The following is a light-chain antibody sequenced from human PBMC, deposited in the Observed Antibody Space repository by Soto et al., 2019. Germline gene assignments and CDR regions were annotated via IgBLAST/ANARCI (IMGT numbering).Light chain of an antibody. CDR3: QQRSNSPLT. Sequence: EIVLTQSPATLSLSPGERATLSCGASQSVRSYLAWYQHKHGKAPRLLIYDASNRATGIPARFSGSGSGTDFTLTISSIENEDFAVYYCQQRSNSPLTFGGGTKVDIK. CDR1: QSVRSY. V-gene: IGKV3-11*01. CDR2: DAS. J-gene: IGKJ4*01.